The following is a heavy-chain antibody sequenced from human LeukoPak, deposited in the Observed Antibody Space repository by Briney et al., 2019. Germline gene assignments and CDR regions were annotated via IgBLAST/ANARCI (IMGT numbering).Heavy chain of an antibody. CDR1: GGTFGSYA. Sequence: SVKVSCKASGGTFGSYAISWVRQAPGQGLEWMGRIIPIFGIANYAQKFQGRVTITADKSTSTAYMELSSLRSEDTAVYYCARDGGYSSGWYLDYWGQGTLVTVSS. CDR3: ARDGGYSSGWYLDY. V-gene: IGHV1-69*04. D-gene: IGHD6-19*01. J-gene: IGHJ4*02. CDR2: IIPIFGIA.